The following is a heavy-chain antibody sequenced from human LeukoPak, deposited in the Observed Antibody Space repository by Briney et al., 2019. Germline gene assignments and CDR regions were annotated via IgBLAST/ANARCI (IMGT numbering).Heavy chain of an antibody. V-gene: IGHV1-69*05. Sequence: ASVKVSCKASGGTLSSYAISWVRQAPRQGLEWMGRIIPIFGTANYAQKFQGRVTITTDESTSTAYMELSSLRSEDTAVYYCVTGYDSSGALIDYWGQGTLVTVSS. D-gene: IGHD3-22*01. CDR2: IIPIFGTA. J-gene: IGHJ4*02. CDR3: VTGYDSSGALIDY. CDR1: GGTLSSYA.